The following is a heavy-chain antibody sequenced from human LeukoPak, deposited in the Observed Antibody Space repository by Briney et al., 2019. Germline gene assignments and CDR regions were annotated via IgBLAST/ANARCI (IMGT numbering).Heavy chain of an antibody. Sequence: GGSLRLSCAASGFTFSSYWMSWVRQAPGKGLEWVADIEPDGSGKTYVDSVKGRFTISRDNAQQSLYLQMDTLTAEDTAVYYCVTSWVRQQRDFWGQGTLVTVSS. CDR3: VTSWVRQQRDF. V-gene: IGHV3-7*01. J-gene: IGHJ4*02. CDR1: GFTFSSYW. D-gene: IGHD3-10*01. CDR2: IEPDGSGK.